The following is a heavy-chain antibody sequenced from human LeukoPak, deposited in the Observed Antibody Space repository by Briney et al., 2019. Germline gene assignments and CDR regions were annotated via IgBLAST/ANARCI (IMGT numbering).Heavy chain of an antibody. CDR1: GGSISSYY. J-gene: IGHJ2*01. V-gene: IGHV4-59*05. D-gene: IGHD4-17*01. CDR2: ISNSGST. Sequence: SETLSLTCTVSGGSISSYYWSWIRQPPGKGLEWIGSISNSGSTYYSPSLKSRVTISVDTSKNQFSLKLSSVTAADTAVYYCARNPGDYGSWYFDLWGRGTLVTVSS. CDR3: ARNPGDYGSWYFDL.